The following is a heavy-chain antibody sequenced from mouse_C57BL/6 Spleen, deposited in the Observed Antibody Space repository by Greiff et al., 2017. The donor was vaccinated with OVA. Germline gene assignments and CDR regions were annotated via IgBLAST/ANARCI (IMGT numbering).Heavy chain of an antibody. J-gene: IGHJ3*01. D-gene: IGHD2-4*01. Sequence: EVKLVESGGGLVQPGGSLSLSCAASGFTFTDYYMSWVRQPPGKALEWLGYIRNKANGYTTEYSVTVKGRFTISRDNSQSVLYLQMNALRAEDRATYYCASLGSRREFDYWGQGTLVTVSA. CDR3: ASLGSRREFDY. V-gene: IGHV7-3*01. CDR2: IRNKANGYTT. CDR1: GFTFTDYY.